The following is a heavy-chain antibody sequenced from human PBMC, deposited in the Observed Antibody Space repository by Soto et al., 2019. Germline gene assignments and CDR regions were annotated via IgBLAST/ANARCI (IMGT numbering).Heavy chain of an antibody. V-gene: IGHV3-11*06. CDR2: ISSSSSYT. Sequence: GGSLRLSCAASGFTFSDYYMSWIRQAPGKGLEWVSYISSSSSYTNCADSVKGRFTISRDNAKNSLYLQMNSLRAEDTAVYYCARDHHYYDSSGPGYWGQGTLVTVSS. CDR1: GFTFSDYY. D-gene: IGHD3-22*01. CDR3: ARDHHYYDSSGPGY. J-gene: IGHJ4*02.